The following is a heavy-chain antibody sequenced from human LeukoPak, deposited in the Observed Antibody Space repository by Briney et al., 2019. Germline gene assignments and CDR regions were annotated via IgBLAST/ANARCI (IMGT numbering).Heavy chain of an antibody. D-gene: IGHD2-2*01. J-gene: IGHJ4*02. Sequence: GGSLRLSCAASGFTFSSHSMNWVRQAPGKGLEWVSSIGSSSSYIYYADSVKGRFTISRDNAKNSLYLQMNSLRAEDTAVYYCAKQQTAAPNPLDYWGQGTLVTVSS. V-gene: IGHV3-21*01. CDR3: AKQQTAAPNPLDY. CDR1: GFTFSSHS. CDR2: IGSSSSYI.